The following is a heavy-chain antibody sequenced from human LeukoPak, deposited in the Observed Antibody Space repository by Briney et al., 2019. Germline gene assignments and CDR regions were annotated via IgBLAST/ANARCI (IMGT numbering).Heavy chain of an antibody. J-gene: IGHJ4*02. V-gene: IGHV1-69*01. D-gene: IGHD1-14*01. Sequence: SVKVSCKASGGTFSSYAISWVRQAPGQGLEWMGGIIPIFGTANYAQKFQGRVTITAAESTSTAYMELSSLRSEDTAVYYCARWREPVRYFDYWGQGTLVTVSS. CDR3: ARWREPVRYFDY. CDR1: GGTFSSYA. CDR2: IIPIFGTA.